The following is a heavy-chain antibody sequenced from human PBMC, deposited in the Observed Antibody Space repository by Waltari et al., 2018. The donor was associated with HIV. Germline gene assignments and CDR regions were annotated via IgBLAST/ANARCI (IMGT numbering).Heavy chain of an antibody. V-gene: IGHV4-59*01. CDR3: ARGPTRYYFDN. D-gene: IGHD2-2*01. Sequence: QVQLQESGPGLVKPSETLSLTCTVPGGSLTSYYWSWIRQPPGKGRAWIGYIYYSGSTNYNPSLKSRVTISVDTSKNQFSLNVTSVTAADTAVYYCARGPTRYYFDNWGQGTLVTVSS. CDR2: IYYSGST. J-gene: IGHJ4*02. CDR1: GGSLTSYY.